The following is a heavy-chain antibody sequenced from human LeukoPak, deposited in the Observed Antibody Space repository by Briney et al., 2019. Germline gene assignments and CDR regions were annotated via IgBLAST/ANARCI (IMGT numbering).Heavy chain of an antibody. J-gene: IGHJ4*02. CDR2: IYSGGST. Sequence: GGSLRLSCTVSGFTVSSNSMSWVRQAPGKGLEWVSFIYSGGSTYYADSVKGRFTISRDNSKNTLYLQMNSLRAEDTAVYYCARDERLLSFLKWGQGTLVTVSS. CDR3: ARDERLLSFLK. CDR1: GFTVSSNS. V-gene: IGHV3-66*01. D-gene: IGHD3-3*01.